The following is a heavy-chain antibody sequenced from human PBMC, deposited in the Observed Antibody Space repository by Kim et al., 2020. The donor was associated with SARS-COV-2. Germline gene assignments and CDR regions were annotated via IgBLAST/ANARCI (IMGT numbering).Heavy chain of an antibody. Sequence: FQGRVTMTRDTSTSTVYMELSSLRSEDTAVYYCARAGCRGSTYYYYGMDVWGQGTTVTVSS. J-gene: IGHJ6*02. V-gene: IGHV1-46*01. CDR3: ARAGCRGSTYYYYGMDV. D-gene: IGHD3-16*01.